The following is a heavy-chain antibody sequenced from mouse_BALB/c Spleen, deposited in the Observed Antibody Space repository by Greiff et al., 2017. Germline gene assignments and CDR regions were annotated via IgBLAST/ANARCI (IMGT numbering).Heavy chain of an antibody. CDR2: ISSGGSYT. J-gene: IGHJ2*01. Sequence: EVHLVESGRGLVKPGGSLKLSCAASGFSFSSYAMSWVRQTPEKRLVWVATISSGGSYTYYPDSVKGRFTIARDNAKNTLYLQMTSLRSSDTAMYYYASENTGYYMDYWGQGTTVTVSS. V-gene: IGHV5-9-3*01. CDR1: GFSFSSYA. CDR3: ASENTGYYMDY.